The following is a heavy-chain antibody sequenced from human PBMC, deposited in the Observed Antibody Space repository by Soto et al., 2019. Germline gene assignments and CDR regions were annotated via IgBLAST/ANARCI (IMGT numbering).Heavy chain of an antibody. D-gene: IGHD2-15*01. CDR1: GSTFSSYG. J-gene: IGHJ5*02. CDR3: ARSGGKEGWFDP. V-gene: IGHV3-33*01. Sequence: GGSLRLSCAASGSTFSSYGMHWVRQAPGKGLEWVAVIWYDGSNKYYADSVKGRFTISRDNSKNTLYLQMNSLRAEDTAVYYCARSGGKEGWFDPWGQGTLVTVSS. CDR2: IWYDGSNK.